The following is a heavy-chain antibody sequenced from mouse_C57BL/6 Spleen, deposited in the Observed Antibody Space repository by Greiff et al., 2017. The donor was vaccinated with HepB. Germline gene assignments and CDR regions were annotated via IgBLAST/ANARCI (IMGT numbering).Heavy chain of an antibody. V-gene: IGHV1-85*01. CDR2: IYPRDGST. Sequence: VQLQQSGPELVKPGASVKLSCKASGYTFTSYDINWVKQRPGQGLEWIGWIYPRDGSTKYNEKFKGKATLTVDTSSSTAYMELHSLTSEDSAVYFCARDYYGSSQEFDYWGQSTTLTVSS. D-gene: IGHD1-1*01. CDR3: ARDYYGSSQEFDY. CDR1: GYTFTSYD. J-gene: IGHJ2*01.